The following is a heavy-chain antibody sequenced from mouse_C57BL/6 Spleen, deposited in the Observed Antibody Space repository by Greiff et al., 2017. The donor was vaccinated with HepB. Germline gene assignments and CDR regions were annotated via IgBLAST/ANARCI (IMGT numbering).Heavy chain of an antibody. CDR2: ISNDGSN. CDR3: ARDTSGYDYAMDY. J-gene: IGHJ4*01. CDR1: GYSITSGYY. Sequence: EVQLVESGPGLVKPSQSLSLTCSVTGYSITSGYYWNWIRQFPGNKLEWMGYISNDGSNNYNPSLKNRISITRDTSKNQFFLKLNSLTTEDTATYDCARDTSGYDYAMDYWGQGTSVTVSS. V-gene: IGHV3-6*01. D-gene: IGHD3-2*02.